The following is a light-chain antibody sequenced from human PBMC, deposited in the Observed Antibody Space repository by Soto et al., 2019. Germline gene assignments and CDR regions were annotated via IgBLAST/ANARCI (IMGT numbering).Light chain of an antibody. CDR3: QQYGSALRT. V-gene: IGKV3-20*01. CDR2: AAS. Sequence: EIVLTQSPGTLSLSPGARATLSCRASQSVNGNFLAWYQQKPGQAPRLLIYAASSRATGVPDRFSGSGSGTDFSLTISSLEPEYFAVYYCQQYGSALRTFGQGTKLEIK. J-gene: IGKJ2*01. CDR1: QSVNGNF.